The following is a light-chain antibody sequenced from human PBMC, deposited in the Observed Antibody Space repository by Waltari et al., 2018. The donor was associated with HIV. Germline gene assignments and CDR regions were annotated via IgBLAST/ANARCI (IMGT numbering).Light chain of an antibody. Sequence: QSALTQPASLSGSPGQSITISCTGTSSDVRGYNYVSWYQQHPGKAPKLMIYEVNNRPSGVSNRFSGSKSGNTASLTISGLQAEDEADYYCSSYTSSSTSVFGRGTKLTVL. J-gene: IGLJ2*01. V-gene: IGLV2-14*01. CDR3: SSYTSSSTSV. CDR2: EVN. CDR1: SSDVRGYNY.